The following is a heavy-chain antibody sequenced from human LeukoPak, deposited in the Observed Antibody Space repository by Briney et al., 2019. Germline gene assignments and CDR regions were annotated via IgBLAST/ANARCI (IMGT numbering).Heavy chain of an antibody. J-gene: IGHJ4*02. CDR1: GFTFDDYG. CDR3: ARGGSYSCLDY. D-gene: IGHD3-10*01. V-gene: IGHV3-20*04. Sequence: PGGSLRLSCAASGFTFDDYGMSWVRQAPGKGLEWVSGINWNGGTTYYADFVRGRFTISRDNAKKSLYLQMNSLTVEDTAVYYCARGGSYSCLDYWGQGTLVTVSS. CDR2: INWNGGTT.